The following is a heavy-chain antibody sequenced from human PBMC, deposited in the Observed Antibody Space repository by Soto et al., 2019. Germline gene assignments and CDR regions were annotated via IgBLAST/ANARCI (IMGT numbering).Heavy chain of an antibody. V-gene: IGHV4-4*07. Sequence: SETLSLTCTVSGGSISNYYWSWIRQPAWKGLEWIGRIYTSGNTNYNPSLKGRVTMSVDMSKNQFSLKLSSVAAADTAVYYCARDDNDDNGRAFDPWRQGTLVTVCS. CDR3: ARDDNDDNGRAFDP. CDR1: GGSISNYY. D-gene: IGHD1-1*01. CDR2: IYTSGNT. J-gene: IGHJ5*02.